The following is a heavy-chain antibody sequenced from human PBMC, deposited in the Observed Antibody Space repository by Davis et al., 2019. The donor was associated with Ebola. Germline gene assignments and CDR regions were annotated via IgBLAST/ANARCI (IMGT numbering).Heavy chain of an antibody. D-gene: IGHD2-2*01. CDR1: GFTFSDYY. Sequence: GESLKISCTASGFTFSDYYMSWIRQAPGKGLEWVSTLGTSADTYYADSVKGRFTISRDNSKNTLYLQMNGLRVEDTAIYYCAKDTSNIWFDMWGQGTNVTVSS. J-gene: IGHJ3*02. CDR2: LGTSADT. V-gene: IGHV3-23*01. CDR3: AKDTSNIWFDM.